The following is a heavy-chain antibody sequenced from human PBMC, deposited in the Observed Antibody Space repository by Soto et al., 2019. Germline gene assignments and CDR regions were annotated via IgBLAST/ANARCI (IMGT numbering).Heavy chain of an antibody. CDR3: ARTYCSRTSCYNYYSYGRDV. Sequence: ASVKVSCKTSGYSFTKYGLHWVRQAPGQRLEWMGWINPGNGDTKYSQKFQGRVTITRDTSATTAYMELSSLRSEDSAVFYCARTYCSRTSCYNYYSYGRDVRGQGTTVTVSS. CDR1: GYSFTKYG. J-gene: IGHJ6*02. D-gene: IGHD2-2*01. CDR2: INPGNGDT. V-gene: IGHV1-3*01.